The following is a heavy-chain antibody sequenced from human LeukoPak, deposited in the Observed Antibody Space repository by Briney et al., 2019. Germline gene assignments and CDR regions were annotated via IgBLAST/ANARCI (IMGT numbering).Heavy chain of an antibody. V-gene: IGHV4-59*01. CDR2: IYYSGST. CDR3: ARGRDAFDI. J-gene: IGHJ3*02. Sequence: PSETLSLICTVSGGSISSYYWSWIRQPPGKGLEWIGYIYYSGSTNYNPSLKSRVTISVDTPKNQFSLKLSSVTAADTAVYYCARGRDAFDIWGQGTMVTVSS. CDR1: GGSISSYY.